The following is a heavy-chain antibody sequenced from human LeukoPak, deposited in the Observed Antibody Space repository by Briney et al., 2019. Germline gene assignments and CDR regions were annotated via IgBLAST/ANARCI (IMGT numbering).Heavy chain of an antibody. V-gene: IGHV3-23*01. CDR2: ITASGDST. J-gene: IGHJ4*02. D-gene: IGHD3-10*01. Sequence: GGSLRLSCAGSGFPFSSYPISWVRQPPGKGLEWVSAITASGDSTYSADSVKGRFTISRDNAKNSLYLQMNSLRAEDTAVYYCARDGGYGSGSYYFDYWGQGTLVTVSS. CDR1: GFPFSSYP. CDR3: ARDGGYGSGSYYFDY.